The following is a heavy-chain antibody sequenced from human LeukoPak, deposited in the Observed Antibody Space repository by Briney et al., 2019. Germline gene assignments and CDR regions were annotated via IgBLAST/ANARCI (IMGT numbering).Heavy chain of an antibody. D-gene: IGHD4-11*01. CDR2: IKQEGSER. V-gene: IGHV3-7*01. CDR1: GFTFSSYW. CDR3: ARVLQYPYYYMDV. J-gene: IGHJ6*03. Sequence: GGSLRHSCAASGFTFSSYWMSWVRQAPGRGLEGVANIKQEGSERYYVDSVKGRFTISRDNAKNSRYLQMNSLRAEDTAVYYCARVLQYPYYYMDVWGKGTTVTVSS.